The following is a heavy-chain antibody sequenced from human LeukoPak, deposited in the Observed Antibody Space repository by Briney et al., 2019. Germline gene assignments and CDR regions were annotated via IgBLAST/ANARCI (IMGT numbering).Heavy chain of an antibody. J-gene: IGHJ4*02. CDR3: ARDPGVVVPAAIREFDY. CDR1: GFTFSSYA. Sequence: GRSLRLSCAASGFTFSSYAMHWVRQAPGKGLEWVAVISYDGSNKYYADSVKGRFTISRDNSKNTLYLQMNSLRAEDMAVYYCARDPGVVVPAAIREFDYWGQGTLVTVSS. CDR2: ISYDGSNK. D-gene: IGHD2-2*01. V-gene: IGHV3-30-3*01.